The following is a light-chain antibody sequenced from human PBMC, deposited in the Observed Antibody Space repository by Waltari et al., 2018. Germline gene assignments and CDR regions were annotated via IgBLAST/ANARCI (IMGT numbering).Light chain of an antibody. CDR2: AAS. CDR1: QSVGSN. V-gene: IGKV3-15*01. Sequence: DIVMTQSPATLSVSPGERATLSCRASQSVGSNLAWYQQKPGQALRLLIFAASRRATGIPARFSGSGSGTEFTLTIGSLQSEDFSTYYCQQGNDFPLTFGGGTKVEMK. J-gene: IGKJ4*01. CDR3: QQGNDFPLT.